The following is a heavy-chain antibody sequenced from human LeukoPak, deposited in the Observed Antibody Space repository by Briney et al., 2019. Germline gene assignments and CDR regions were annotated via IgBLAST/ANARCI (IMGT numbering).Heavy chain of an antibody. Sequence: SQTLSLTWAISGDSVSSNSAAWNWIRQSPSRRLDWLGRTYYRFNWSNAYAVSVKSRIIINSDTSKNQFSLQLNSVTPEDTAVYYCARDLGMGGTFDYWGQGTLVTVSS. CDR1: GDSVSSNSAA. CDR3: ARDLGMGGTFDY. J-gene: IGHJ4*02. CDR2: TYYRFNWSN. V-gene: IGHV6-1*01. D-gene: IGHD1-1*01.